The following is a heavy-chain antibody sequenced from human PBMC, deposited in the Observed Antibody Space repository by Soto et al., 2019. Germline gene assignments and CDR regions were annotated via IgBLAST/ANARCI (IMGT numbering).Heavy chain of an antibody. D-gene: IGHD3-10*01. CDR3: ARGFDGSGSYYNGGYYYYMDV. V-gene: IGHV1-69*13. CDR2: IIPIFGTA. J-gene: IGHJ6*03. Sequence: ASVKVSCKASGGTFSSYAISWVRQAPGQGLEWMGGIIPIFGTANYAQKFQGRVTITADESTSTAYMELSSLRSEDTAVYYCARGFDGSGSYYNGGYYYYMDVWGKGTTVTVSS. CDR1: GGTFSSYA.